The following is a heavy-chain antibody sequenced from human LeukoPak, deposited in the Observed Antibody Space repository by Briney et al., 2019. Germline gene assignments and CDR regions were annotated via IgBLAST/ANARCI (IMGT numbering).Heavy chain of an antibody. J-gene: IGHJ4*02. D-gene: IGHD3-10*01. V-gene: IGHV1-18*01. CDR2: ISAYSGNT. CDR1: GYTFTSYG. CDR3: ARGTMVRGVIITGDY. Sequence: ASVKVSCKASGYTFTSYGISWVRQAPGQGLEWMGWISAYSGNTNYAQKLQGRVTMTTDTSTSTAYMELRSLRSDDAAVYYCARGTMVRGVIITGDYWGQGTLVTVSS.